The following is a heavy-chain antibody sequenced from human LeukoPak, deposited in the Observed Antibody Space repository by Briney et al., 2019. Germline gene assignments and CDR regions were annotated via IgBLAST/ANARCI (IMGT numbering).Heavy chain of an antibody. J-gene: IGHJ4*02. CDR2: ISGSGGST. Sequence: GGALRLSCAASGFTFSSYAMSWVRQAPGKGVDGVSVISGSGGSTYYADSVKGRFTISRDNSKNSLYLRMNSLRAEDTAVYYCANHPCNYAILSWFDYWGQGTLVTVSS. D-gene: IGHD4-11*01. V-gene: IGHV3-23*01. CDR3: ANHPCNYAILSWFDY. CDR1: GFTFSSYA.